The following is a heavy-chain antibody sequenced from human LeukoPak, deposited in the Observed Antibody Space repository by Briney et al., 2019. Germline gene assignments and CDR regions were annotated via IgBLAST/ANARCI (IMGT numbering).Heavy chain of an antibody. CDR2: IYTSGST. J-gene: IGHJ6*02. Sequence: SETLSLTCTVSGGSISSYYWSWIRQPAGKGLEWIGRIYTSGSTNYNPSLKSRVTMSVDTSKNQFSLKLSSVTAADTAVYYCASVLETGYSYYGMDVWGQRTKVTGSS. CDR1: GGSISSYY. V-gene: IGHV4-4*07. CDR3: ASVLETGYSYYGMDV. D-gene: IGHD5-18*01.